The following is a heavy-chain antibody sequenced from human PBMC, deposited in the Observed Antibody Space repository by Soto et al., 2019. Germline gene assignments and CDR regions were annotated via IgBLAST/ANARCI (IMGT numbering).Heavy chain of an antibody. CDR3: ARQAYYDFWSGYYAYNWFDP. CDR1: GYSFTSYW. V-gene: IGHV5-51*01. J-gene: IGHJ5*02. CDR2: IYPGDSDT. D-gene: IGHD3-3*01. Sequence: GESLKISCKGSGYSFTSYWIGWVRQMPGKGLEWMGIIYPGDSDTRYSPSFQGQVTISADKSISTAYLQWSSLKASDTAMYYCARQAYYDFWSGYYAYNWFDPWGQGTLVTVSS.